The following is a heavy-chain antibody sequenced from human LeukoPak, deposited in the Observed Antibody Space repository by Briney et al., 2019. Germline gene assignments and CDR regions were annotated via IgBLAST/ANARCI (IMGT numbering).Heavy chain of an antibody. D-gene: IGHD5-18*01. CDR2: IYAGDSDT. CDR3: ARQGYSYLRPFDY. Sequence: GESLKISCKGSGYSFTSYWIGWVRQMPGKGLEWMGIIYAGDSDTRYSPSFQGQVTISADKSISTAYLQWSSLKASDTAMYYCARQGYSYLRPFDYWGQGTLVTVSS. J-gene: IGHJ4*02. CDR1: GYSFTSYW. V-gene: IGHV5-51*01.